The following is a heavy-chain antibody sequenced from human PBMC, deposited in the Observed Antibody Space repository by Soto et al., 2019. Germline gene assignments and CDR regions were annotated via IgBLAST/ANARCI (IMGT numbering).Heavy chain of an antibody. V-gene: IGHV4-34*01. J-gene: IGHJ4*02. CDR1: GGSFSGYY. CDR2: INHSGST. D-gene: IGHD3-22*01. CDR3: AREPTINYDSSGYYSH. Sequence: SETLSLTCAVYGGSFSGYYWSWIRQPPGKGLEWIGEINHSGSTNYNPSLKSRVTISVDTSKNQFSLKLSSVTAADTAVYYCAREPTINYDSSGYYSHWGQGTLVTVSS.